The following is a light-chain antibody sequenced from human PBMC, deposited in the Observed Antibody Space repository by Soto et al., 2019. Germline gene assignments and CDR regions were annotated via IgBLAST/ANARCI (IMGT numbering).Light chain of an antibody. CDR2: SDN. V-gene: IGLV1-44*01. CDR1: SSNIETNT. J-gene: IGLJ2*01. CDR3: AAWDDSLNGGGV. Sequence: QTVVTQPPSASGTPGQRVTISCSGSSSNIETNTVSWYQQLPGTAPKLLIYSDNQRPSGVPDRFSGSKSGTSASLATSGLQSDDEADYYCAAWDDSLNGGGVFGGGTQLTVL.